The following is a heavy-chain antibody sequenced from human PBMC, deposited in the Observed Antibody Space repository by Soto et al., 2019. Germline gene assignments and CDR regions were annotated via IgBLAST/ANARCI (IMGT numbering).Heavy chain of an antibody. CDR2: INAGNGNT. CDR1: GYTFTSYA. J-gene: IGHJ3*02. Sequence: QVQLVQSGAEVKKPGASVKVSCKASGYTFTSYAMHWVRQAPGQRLEWMGWINAGNGNTKYSQKFQGRVTITRDTSASTAYMELSSLRSEDTAVYYCAREQTDRTGVIGAFDIWGQGTMVTVSS. D-gene: IGHD3-10*01. CDR3: AREQTDRTGVIGAFDI. V-gene: IGHV1-3*01.